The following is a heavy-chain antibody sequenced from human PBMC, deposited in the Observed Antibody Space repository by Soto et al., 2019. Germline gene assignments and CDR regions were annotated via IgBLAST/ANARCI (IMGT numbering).Heavy chain of an antibody. D-gene: IGHD1-26*01. CDR2: ISAYNGNT. V-gene: IGHV1-18*04. Sequence: ASVKVSCKASGYTFTSYGISWVRQAPGQGLEWMGWISAYNGNTNYAQKLQGRVTMTTDTSTSTAYMELRSLRSDDTAVYYCARDRYSGSYLYGKVYYYYGMDVWGQGTTVTVSS. CDR3: ARDRYSGSYLYGKVYYYYGMDV. CDR1: GYTFTSYG. J-gene: IGHJ6*02.